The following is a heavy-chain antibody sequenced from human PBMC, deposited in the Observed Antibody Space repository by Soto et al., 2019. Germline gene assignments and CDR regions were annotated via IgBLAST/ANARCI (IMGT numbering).Heavy chain of an antibody. CDR2: IKSKTDGGTT. V-gene: IGHV3-15*07. CDR1: GFTFSNAW. CDR3: TTELGATIAFDS. J-gene: IGHJ3*02. Sequence: GGSLRLSCAASGFTFSNAWMNWFRQAPGKGLEWVGRIKSKTDGGTTDYAAPVKGRFTISRDDSKNTLYLQMNSLKTEDTAVYYCTTELGATIAFDSCGQGTMVPVSS. D-gene: IGHD3-16*01.